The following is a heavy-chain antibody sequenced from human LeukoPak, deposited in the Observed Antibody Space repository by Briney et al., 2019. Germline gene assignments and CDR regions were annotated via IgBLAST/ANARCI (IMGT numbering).Heavy chain of an antibody. V-gene: IGHV3-21*01. CDR3: AREVVPAAFDY. Sequence: AGGALRLSCAASGSTFSSYSMNWVRQAPGKGLEGVSSISSSSDHIAYADSVKGRFTISRDNAKNALYLQVNSLRAEDTAVYSCAREVVPAAFDYWGQGTLVTVSS. D-gene: IGHD2-2*01. CDR1: GSTFSSYS. J-gene: IGHJ4*02. CDR2: ISSSSDHI.